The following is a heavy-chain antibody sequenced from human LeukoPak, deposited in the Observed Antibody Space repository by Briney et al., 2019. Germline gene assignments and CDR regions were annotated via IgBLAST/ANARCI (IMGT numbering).Heavy chain of an antibody. CDR2: IHHTGYT. D-gene: IGHD2-15*01. J-gene: IGHJ4*02. CDR3: ARAGDGCSGDSCYTFFDS. Sequence: SAPLSLTCTVSGGSISSSFYYWAWIRQPPGKGLAWIGSIHHTGYTYYTPSLRGRVTLSVDTSKNHFPLKKTSVTAADTAVYYCARAGDGCSGDSCYTFFDSWGQGTLVTVSS. CDR1: GGSISSSFYY. V-gene: IGHV4-39*06.